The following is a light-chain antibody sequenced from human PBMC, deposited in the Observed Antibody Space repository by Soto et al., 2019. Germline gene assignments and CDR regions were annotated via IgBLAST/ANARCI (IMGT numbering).Light chain of an antibody. V-gene: IGLV2-14*01. CDR3: RSYTSGRSHDV. CDR2: GVT. Sequence: QSALTQPASVSGSPGQSITISCTGTSSDVGAYYSVSWYQHHPGKAPKLIIFGVTNRPSGVSNRFSGSKSGNTASLTISGLQAEDEADYHCRSYTSGRSHDVFGTGTKVTVL. J-gene: IGLJ1*01. CDR1: SSDVGAYYS.